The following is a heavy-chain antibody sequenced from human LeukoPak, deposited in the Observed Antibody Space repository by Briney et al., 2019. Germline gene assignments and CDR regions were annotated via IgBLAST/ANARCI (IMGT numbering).Heavy chain of an antibody. Sequence: GGSLRLSCAASGFTFSSYEMNWVRQAPGKGLEWVSYISSSGSPIYYADSVKGRFTISRDNAKNSLYLQMNSLRAEDTAVYYCARGSVQLEGQDYYYYGMVVWGQGTTVTVSS. V-gene: IGHV3-48*03. CDR3: ARGSVQLEGQDYYYYGMVV. J-gene: IGHJ6*02. CDR1: GFTFSSYE. CDR2: ISSSGSPI. D-gene: IGHD1-1*01.